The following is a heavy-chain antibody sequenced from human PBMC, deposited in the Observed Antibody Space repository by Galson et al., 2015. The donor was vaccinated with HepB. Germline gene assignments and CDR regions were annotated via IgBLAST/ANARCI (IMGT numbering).Heavy chain of an antibody. Sequence: SVKVSCKASGYTFTGYYMHWVRQAPGQGLEWMGWINPNSGGTNYAQKFQGRVTMTRDTSISTAYMELSRLRSDDTAVYYCARAWGYCSSTSCYFLDYWGQGTLVTVSS. D-gene: IGHD2-2*01. CDR3: ARAWGYCSSTSCYFLDY. V-gene: IGHV1-2*02. CDR1: GYTFTGYY. J-gene: IGHJ4*02. CDR2: INPNSGGT.